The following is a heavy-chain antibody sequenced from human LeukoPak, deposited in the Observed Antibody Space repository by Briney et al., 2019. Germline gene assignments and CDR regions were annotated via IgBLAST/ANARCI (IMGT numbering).Heavy chain of an antibody. D-gene: IGHD3-3*01. CDR3: ARDEGDFWSGLNWFDP. Sequence: VKVSCKASGGTFSSYAISWVRQAPGQGLEWMGGIIPIFGTANYAQKFQGRVTITADKSTSTAYMELSSLRSEDTAVYYCARDEGDFWSGLNWFDPWGQGTLVTVSS. J-gene: IGHJ5*02. CDR2: IIPIFGTA. CDR1: GGTFSSYA. V-gene: IGHV1-69*06.